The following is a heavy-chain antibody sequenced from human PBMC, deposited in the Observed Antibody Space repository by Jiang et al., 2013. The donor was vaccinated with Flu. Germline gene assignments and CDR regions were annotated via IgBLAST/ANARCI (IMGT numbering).Heavy chain of an antibody. CDR1: GYTFTSYA. J-gene: IGHJ4*02. Sequence: SGAEVKKPGASVKVSCKASGYTFTSYAMHWVRQAPGQRLEWMGWINAGNGNTKYSQKFQGRVTITRDTSASTAYMELSSLRSEDTAVYYCARDRGSSWYQTDYWGQGTLVTVSS. V-gene: IGHV1-3*01. D-gene: IGHD6-13*01. CDR2: INAGNGNT. CDR3: ARDRGSSWYQTDY.